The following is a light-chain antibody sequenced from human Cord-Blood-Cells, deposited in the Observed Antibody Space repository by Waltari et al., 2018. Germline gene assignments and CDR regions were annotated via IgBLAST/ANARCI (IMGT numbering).Light chain of an antibody. Sequence: QSALTQPRSVSGSPGQSVTISCTGTSSDVGGYNYVSWYQQHPGKAPKLMIYDVSKRPSVVPDRFSGAKSGNTASLTISGLQAEDEADYYCCSYAGSYTSLYVFGTGTKVTVL. CDR1: SSDVGGYNY. CDR3: CSYAGSYTSLYV. CDR2: DVS. V-gene: IGLV2-11*01. J-gene: IGLJ1*01.